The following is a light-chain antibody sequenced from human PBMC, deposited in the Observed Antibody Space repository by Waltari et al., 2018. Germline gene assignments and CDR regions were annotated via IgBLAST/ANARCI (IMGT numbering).Light chain of an antibody. CDR1: QSVSSS. V-gene: IGKV3-15*01. J-gene: IGKJ2*03. CDR2: GAS. Sequence: EIVMTQSPATLSLSPGERATLSCRDSQSVSSSLGWYQQKPGQAPRLLIYGASKRAAGIPDRFSGSGSGTDFSLTISSLEPEDVAVYYCLQRSNWPYSFGQGTKVEIK. CDR3: LQRSNWPYS.